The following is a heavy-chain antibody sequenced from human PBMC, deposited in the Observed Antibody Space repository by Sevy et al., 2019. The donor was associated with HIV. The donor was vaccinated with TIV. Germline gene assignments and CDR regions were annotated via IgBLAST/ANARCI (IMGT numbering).Heavy chain of an antibody. CDR3: TRDAGYSLAWSPSDY. V-gene: IGHV3-30-3*01. Sequence: GGCLRLSCAASGLTFSSHAMHCVRQAPGKGLEWVAVISSAGSNKYYADSVKGRFTISRDNPKNTLYLQMNSLSPEDTAVYYCTRDAGYSLAWSPSDYWGQGTQVSVSS. CDR1: GLTFSSHA. D-gene: IGHD6-19*01. J-gene: IGHJ4*02. CDR2: ISSAGSNK.